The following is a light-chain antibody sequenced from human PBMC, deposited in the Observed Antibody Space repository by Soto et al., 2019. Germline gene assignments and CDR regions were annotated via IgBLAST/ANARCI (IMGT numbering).Light chain of an antibody. CDR3: QQDNNRLVT. J-gene: IGKJ1*01. V-gene: IGKV3-15*01. CDR2: GAS. Sequence: EIVMTQSPATLSVSPGERATLSCRASQSVSSNLAWYQEKPGQAPRLLIYGASTRATGIPARFSGSGSGTEFTFTISRLQSEDFAVHYCQQDNNRLVTFGQGTTVEIK. CDR1: QSVSSN.